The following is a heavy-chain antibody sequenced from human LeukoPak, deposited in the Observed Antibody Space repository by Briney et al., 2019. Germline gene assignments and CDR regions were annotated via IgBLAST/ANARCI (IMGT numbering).Heavy chain of an antibody. CDR1: GGSISSYY. D-gene: IGHD6-13*01. J-gene: IGHJ4*02. CDR2: IYTSGST. V-gene: IGHV4-4*09. CDR3: ARGGQQLELGY. Sequence: SETLSLTCTVSGGSISSYYWSWIRQPPGKGLEWIGYIYTSGSTNYNPSLKSRVTISVDTSKNQFSLKLSSVTAADTAVYYCARGGQQLELGYWGQGTLVTVSS.